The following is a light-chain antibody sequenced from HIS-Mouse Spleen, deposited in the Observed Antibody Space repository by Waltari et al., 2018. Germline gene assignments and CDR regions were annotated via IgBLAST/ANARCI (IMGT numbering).Light chain of an antibody. J-gene: IGLJ1*01. CDR2: EGS. CDR1: SSDVGSYNL. CDR3: CSYAGSSTYV. Sequence: QSALTQPASVSGSPGQSITISCTGTSSDVGSYNLVSWYQQHPGKAPKLMIYEGSKRPSGGSNRFSGSKSANTASLTISGLQAEDEADYYCCSYAGSSTYVFGTGTKVTVL. V-gene: IGLV2-23*01.